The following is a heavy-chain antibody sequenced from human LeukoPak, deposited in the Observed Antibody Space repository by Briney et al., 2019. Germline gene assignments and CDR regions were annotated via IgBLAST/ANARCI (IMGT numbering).Heavy chain of an antibody. CDR3: ARSTFTVTTLDPPPVPYYMDV. D-gene: IGHD4-11*01. Sequence: GGSLTLSCAASGFTFSSYSMNWVRQAPGKGLEWVSYISSSSSTIYYADSVKGRFTISRDNAKNSLYLQMNSLRAEDTAVYYCARSTFTVTTLDPPPVPYYMDVWGKGTTVTVSS. CDR1: GFTFSSYS. CDR2: ISSSSSTI. J-gene: IGHJ6*03. V-gene: IGHV3-48*01.